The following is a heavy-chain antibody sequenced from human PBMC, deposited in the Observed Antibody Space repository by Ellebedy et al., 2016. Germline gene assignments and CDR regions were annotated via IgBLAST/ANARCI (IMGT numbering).Heavy chain of an antibody. CDR3: AKDTSGYYGGYFDF. CDR1: GFSFSSYG. CDR2: ISYDGEGT. Sequence: GGSLRLXXAASGFSFSSYGMYWVRQAPGKGLEWVAAISYDGEGTDYADAVKGRFTISRDNSEDTLFLQMNSLRAEDTAVYYCAKDTSGYYGGYFDFWGQGTLVTVSS. V-gene: IGHV3-30*18. D-gene: IGHD3-22*01. J-gene: IGHJ4*02.